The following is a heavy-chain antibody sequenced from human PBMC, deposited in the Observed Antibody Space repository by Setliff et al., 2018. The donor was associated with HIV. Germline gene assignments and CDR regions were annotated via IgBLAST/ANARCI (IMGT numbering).Heavy chain of an antibody. D-gene: IGHD2-8*01. CDR2: IHTSGNT. CDR3: AGHKSGLQTLMTWFDP. J-gene: IGHJ5*02. V-gene: IGHV4-61*02. Sequence: SETLSLTCTVSGGSISSGDYYWTWIRQPAGKGLQWIGRIHTSGNTNYNPSLKSRVTISVDTSKSQFSLRLSSVTAADTAVYYCAGHKSGLQTLMTWFDPWGQGTLVTVSS. CDR1: GGSISSGDYY.